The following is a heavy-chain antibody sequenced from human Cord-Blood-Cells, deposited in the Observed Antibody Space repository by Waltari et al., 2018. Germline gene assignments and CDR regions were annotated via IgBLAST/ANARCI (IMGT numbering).Heavy chain of an antibody. D-gene: IGHD3-22*01. CDR3: ARCDSSGYKEAFDI. J-gene: IGHJ3*02. CDR2: INHSGST. Sequence: QVQLQRWGAGLLKPSETLSLTCAVYGGSFSGYYWSWIRQPPGKGLEWIGEINHSGSTNYNPSLKSRVTISVDTSKNQFSLKLSSVTAADTAVYYCARCDSSGYKEAFDIWGQGTMVTVSS. CDR1: GGSFSGYY. V-gene: IGHV4-34*01.